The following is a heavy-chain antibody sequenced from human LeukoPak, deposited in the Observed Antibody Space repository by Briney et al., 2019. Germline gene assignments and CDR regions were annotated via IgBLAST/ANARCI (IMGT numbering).Heavy chain of an antibody. D-gene: IGHD3-10*01. V-gene: IGHV5-51*01. CDR2: IYPGDSET. J-gene: IGHJ3*02. CDR1: GYSFSSQW. CDR3: ARLLWFGEGRGFDI. Sequence: GESLKISCKGSGYSFSSQWIGWVRQMPGKGLEWMGVIYPGDSETRYSPSFQGQGTISADKSISTAYLQWSSLKASDSAMYYCARLLWFGEGRGFDIWGQGTMVTVSS.